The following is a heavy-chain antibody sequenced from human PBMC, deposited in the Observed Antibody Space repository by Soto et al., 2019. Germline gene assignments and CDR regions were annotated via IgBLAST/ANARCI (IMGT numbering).Heavy chain of an antibody. CDR3: AKVPASGSLHFDY. J-gene: IGHJ4*02. D-gene: IGHD6-19*01. V-gene: IGHV3-23*01. Sequence: GGSLRLSCAASGFTFSSYAMSWVRQAPGKGLEWVSAISGSGGSTYYADSVKGRFTISRDNSKNTLYLQMNSLRAEDTALYYCAKVPASGSLHFDYWGQGTLVTVSS. CDR2: ISGSGGST. CDR1: GFTFSSYA.